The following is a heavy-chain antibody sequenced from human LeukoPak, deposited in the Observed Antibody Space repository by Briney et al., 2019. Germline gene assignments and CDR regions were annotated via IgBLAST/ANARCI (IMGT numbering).Heavy chain of an antibody. J-gene: IGHJ4*02. CDR1: GLTFSSYW. V-gene: IGHV3-7*01. D-gene: IGHD2-8*01. CDR2: IKQDGSEK. Sequence: GGSLRLSCAASGLTFSSYWMGWVRQAPGKGLEWVANIKQDGSEKYYVDSVKGRFTISRDNAKNSLYLQMNSLRAEDTAVYYCARYNCTNGVCYPFDYWGQGTLVTVSS. CDR3: ARYNCTNGVCYPFDY.